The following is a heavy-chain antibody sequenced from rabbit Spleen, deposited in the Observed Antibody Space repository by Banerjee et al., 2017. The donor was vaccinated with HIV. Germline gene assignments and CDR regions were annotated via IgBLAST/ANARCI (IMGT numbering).Heavy chain of an antibody. J-gene: IGHJ6*01. CDR3: ARGSGDVGWGYLI. D-gene: IGHD2-1*01. V-gene: IGHV1S40*01. Sequence: QSLEESGGGLVQPEGSLALTCKASGFTISSNYYMCWVRQAPGKGLECIACIYADRSGSTYYANWAKGRFTISRTSSTTVTLEMTSLTAADTATYFCARGSGDVGWGYLIWGQGTLVTVS. CDR1: GFTISSNYY. CDR2: IYADRSGST.